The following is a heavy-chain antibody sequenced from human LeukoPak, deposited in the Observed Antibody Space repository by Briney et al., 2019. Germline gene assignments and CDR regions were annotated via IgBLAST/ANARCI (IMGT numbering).Heavy chain of an antibody. V-gene: IGHV5-51*01. CDR2: IYPGDSDT. CDR3: ARTIYDSSGYYSDY. D-gene: IGHD3-22*01. J-gene: IGHJ4*02. Sequence: GESLKISCKASGYKFTSYWIAWVRQMPGYGLEWMGIIYPGDSDTRYRPSFQGQVTISADKSISTAYLQWSSLKASDTAMYYCARTIYDSSGYYSDYWGQGTLVTVSS. CDR1: GYKFTSYW.